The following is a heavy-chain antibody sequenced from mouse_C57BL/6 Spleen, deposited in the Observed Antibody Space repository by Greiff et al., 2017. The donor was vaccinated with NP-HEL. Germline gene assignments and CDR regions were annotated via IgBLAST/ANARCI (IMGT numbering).Heavy chain of an antibody. CDR2: ISDGGSYT. D-gene: IGHD2-4*01. J-gene: IGHJ2*01. CDR1: GFTFSSYA. Sequence: EVQLVESGGGLVKPGGSLKLSCAASGFTFSSYAMSWVRQTPEKRLEWVATISDGGSYTYYPDNVKGRFTISRDNAKNNLYLQMSHLKSEDTAMYYCARDRDYDEKNYFDYWGQGTTLTVSS. V-gene: IGHV5-4*01. CDR3: ARDRDYDEKNYFDY.